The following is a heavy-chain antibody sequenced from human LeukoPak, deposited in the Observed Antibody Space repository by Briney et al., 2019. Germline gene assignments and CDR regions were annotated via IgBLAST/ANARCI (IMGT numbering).Heavy chain of an antibody. CDR3: ARDYDYFSGHNLDAYDI. Sequence: PGGSLRLSCAASGFTFSNYWMSWVRQAPGKALEWVANIKEDGSAKSYVDSVKGRFTISRDNAKNSLYLQMDSLRVEDTAVYYCARDYDYFSGHNLDAYDIWGQGTTVTVSS. CDR1: GFTFSNYW. V-gene: IGHV3-7*01. J-gene: IGHJ3*02. D-gene: IGHD2-15*01. CDR2: IKEDGSAK.